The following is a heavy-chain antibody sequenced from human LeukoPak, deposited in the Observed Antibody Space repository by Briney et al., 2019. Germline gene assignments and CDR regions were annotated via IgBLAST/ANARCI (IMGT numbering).Heavy chain of an antibody. J-gene: IGHJ4*02. V-gene: IGHV3-73*01. D-gene: IGHD3-3*01. CDR3: TRRVYYTPTSEADY. CDR2: IRSKANSYAT. CDR1: GFTFSGSA. Sequence: GGSLKLSCAASGFTFSGSAMHWVRQASGKGLEWVGRIRSKANSYATAYAASVKGRFTISRDDSKNTAYLQMNSLKTEDTAVYYSTRRVYYTPTSEADYWGQGTLVTVSS.